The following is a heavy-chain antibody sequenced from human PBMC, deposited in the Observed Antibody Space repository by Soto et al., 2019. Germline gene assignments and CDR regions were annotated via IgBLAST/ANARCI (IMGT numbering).Heavy chain of an antibody. D-gene: IGHD2-8*02. V-gene: IGHV3-7*03. J-gene: IGHJ4*02. CDR2: IKIDGSEK. Sequence: EVQMLQSGGARFKPGGSLRLSCWGFGLPFGHYWMSWFRQAPGKGLEWVANIKIDGSEKYYVDSVKGRFAISRDNAKNSVFLQLNSLRTEDTAVYYCARELELVDGFDHWGQGSLVIVSP. CDR3: ARELELVDGFDH. CDR1: GLPFGHYW.